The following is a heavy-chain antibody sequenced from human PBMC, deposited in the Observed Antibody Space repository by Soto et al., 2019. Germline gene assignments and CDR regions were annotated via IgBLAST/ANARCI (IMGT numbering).Heavy chain of an antibody. D-gene: IGHD3-3*01. Sequence: SVKVSCKASGGTFSSYAISWVRQAPGQGLEWMGGIIPIFGTANYAQKFQGRVTITADESTSTAYMELSSLISEDTAVYYCARAPQPDYDFWSGSRPAPYYYYGMDVWGQGTTVTVSS. CDR3: ARAPQPDYDFWSGSRPAPYYYYGMDV. CDR2: IIPIFGTA. V-gene: IGHV1-69*13. J-gene: IGHJ6*02. CDR1: GGTFSSYA.